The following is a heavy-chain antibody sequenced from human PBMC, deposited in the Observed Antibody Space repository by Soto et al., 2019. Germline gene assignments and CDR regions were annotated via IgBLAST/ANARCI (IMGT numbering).Heavy chain of an antibody. CDR2: ISYDGSNK. D-gene: IGHD3-22*01. CDR1: GFTFSSYA. Sequence: GGSLRLSCAASGFTFSSYAMHWARQAPGKGLEWVAVISYDGSNKYYADSVKGRFTISRDNSKNTLYLQMNSLRAEDTAVYYCARDGRDSSGLDYWGQGTLVTVSS. V-gene: IGHV3-30-3*01. CDR3: ARDGRDSSGLDY. J-gene: IGHJ4*02.